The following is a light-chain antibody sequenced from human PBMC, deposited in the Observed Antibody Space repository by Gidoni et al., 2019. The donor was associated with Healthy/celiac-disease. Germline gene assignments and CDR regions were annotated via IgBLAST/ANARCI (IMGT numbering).Light chain of an antibody. CDR3: QQYNNWPPVWT. J-gene: IGKJ1*01. V-gene: IGKV3-15*01. Sequence: IVMTPSPATLSVSPGARATLSCRSSQSVSSNLAWYQQKPGQAPRLLMYGASTRATGSPARFSGSGSGTEFTLTISSLQSEDFAVYYCQQYNNWPPVWTFGQGTKVEIK. CDR1: QSVSSN. CDR2: GAS.